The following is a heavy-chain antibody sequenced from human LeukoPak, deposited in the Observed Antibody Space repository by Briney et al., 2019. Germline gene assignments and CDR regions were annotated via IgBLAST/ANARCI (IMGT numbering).Heavy chain of an antibody. CDR2: IYYSGST. CDR1: GGSISSSSYY. CDR3: ARAQGSHGGDFDY. J-gene: IGHJ4*02. V-gene: IGHV4-39*01. Sequence: SETLSLTCTVSGGSISSSSYYWGWIRQPPGKGLEWIGSIYYSGSTYYNPSLKSRVTISVDTSKNQFSLKLSSVTAADTAVYYCARAQGSHGGDFDYWGQGTLVTVSS.